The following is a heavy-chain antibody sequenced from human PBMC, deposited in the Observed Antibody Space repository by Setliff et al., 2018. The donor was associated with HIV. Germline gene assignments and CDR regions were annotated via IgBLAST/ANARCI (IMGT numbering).Heavy chain of an antibody. CDR2: ISSSSSYI. Sequence: PGGSLRLSCAASGFKFGDFYMNWVRQAPGKGLEWVSSISSSSSYIYYADSVKGRFTISRENAKNSLYLQMNSLRAGDTAVYYCARDLRWYDSSGSHDAFEIWGQGTMVTVSS. CDR3: ARDLRWYDSSGSHDAFEI. V-gene: IGHV3-21*01. D-gene: IGHD3-22*01. J-gene: IGHJ3*02. CDR1: GFKFGDFY.